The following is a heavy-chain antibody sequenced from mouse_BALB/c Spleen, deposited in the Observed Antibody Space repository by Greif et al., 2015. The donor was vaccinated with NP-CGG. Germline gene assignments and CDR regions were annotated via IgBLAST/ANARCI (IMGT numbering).Heavy chain of an antibody. J-gene: IGHJ3*01. CDR2: IWSGGST. CDR1: GFSLTSYG. Sequence: QVQLQQSGPGLVQPSQSLSITCTVSGFSLTSYGVHWVRQSPGEGLEWLGVIWSGGSTDYNAAFISRLSISKDNSKSQVFFKMNSLQADDTAIYYCARSYVFAYWGQGTLVTVSA. D-gene: IGHD1-1*01. CDR3: ARSYVFAY. V-gene: IGHV2-4-1*01.